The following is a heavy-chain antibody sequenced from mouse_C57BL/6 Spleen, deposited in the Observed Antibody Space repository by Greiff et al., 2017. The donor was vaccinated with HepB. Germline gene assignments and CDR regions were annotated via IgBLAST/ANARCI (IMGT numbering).Heavy chain of an antibody. V-gene: IGHV1-54*01. CDR2: INPGSGGT. CDR3: ARSGHAMDY. J-gene: IGHJ4*01. Sequence: QVQLKESGAELVRPGTSVKVSCKASGYAFTNYLIEWVKQRPGQGLEWIGVINPGSGGTNYNEKFKGKATLTADKSSSTAYMQLSSLTSEDSAVYFCARSGHAMDYWGQGTSVTVSS. D-gene: IGHD3-1*01. CDR1: GYAFTNYL.